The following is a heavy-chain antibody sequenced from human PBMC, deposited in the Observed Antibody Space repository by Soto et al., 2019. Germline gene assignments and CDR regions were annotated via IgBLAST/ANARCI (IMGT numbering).Heavy chain of an antibody. V-gene: IGHV1-69*02. CDR2: IIPILGIA. Sequence: SVKVSCKASGGTFSGYTISWVRQAPGQGLEWMGRIIPILGIANYAQKFQGRVTITADKSTSTAYMELSSLRSEDTAVYYCATSSGYSSSWYRDYWGQGTLVTVSS. CDR1: GGTFSGYT. CDR3: ATSSGYSSSWYRDY. J-gene: IGHJ4*02. D-gene: IGHD6-13*01.